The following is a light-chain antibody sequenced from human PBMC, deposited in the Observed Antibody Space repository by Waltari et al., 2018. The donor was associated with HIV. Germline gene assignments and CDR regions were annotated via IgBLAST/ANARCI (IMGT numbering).Light chain of an antibody. CDR3: QQRSNWHPFT. CDR2: DAS. CDR1: RSVSIY. J-gene: IGKJ2*01. Sequence: EIVLTQSPATLSLSPGERATLSCRASRSVSIYLAWFQHKPGQAPRLLIYDASTRAPGIPARFSGSGSGTDFTLTISRLEPEDSAVYYCQQRSNWHPFTFGQGTKLEIK. V-gene: IGKV3-11*01.